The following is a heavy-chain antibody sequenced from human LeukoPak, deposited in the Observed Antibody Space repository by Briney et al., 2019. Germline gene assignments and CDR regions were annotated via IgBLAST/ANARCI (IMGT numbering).Heavy chain of an antibody. Sequence: PGGSLRLSCAASGFTFSSYWMSWVRQAPGKGLEWVVNIKQDGSEKYYVDSVKGRFTISRDNAKNSLYLQMNSLRAEDTAVYYCARARTDFYDIKTLDYWGQGTLVTVSS. CDR1: GFTFSSYW. D-gene: IGHD3-9*01. J-gene: IGHJ4*02. V-gene: IGHV3-7*01. CDR2: IKQDGSEK. CDR3: ARARTDFYDIKTLDY.